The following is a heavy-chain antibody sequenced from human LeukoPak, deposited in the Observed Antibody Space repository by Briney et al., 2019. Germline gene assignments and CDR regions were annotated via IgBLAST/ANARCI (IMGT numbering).Heavy chain of an antibody. Sequence: PSETLSLTCTVSGGSISSSSYYWGWIRQPPGKGLEWIGSIYYSGSTYYNPSLKSRVTISVDTSKNQFSLKLSSVTAADTAVYYCARHRLFYSSGWYRSGYYFDYWGQGTLVTVSS. V-gene: IGHV4-39*01. CDR1: GGSISSSSYY. J-gene: IGHJ4*02. D-gene: IGHD6-19*01. CDR3: ARHRLFYSSGWYRSGYYFDY. CDR2: IYYSGST.